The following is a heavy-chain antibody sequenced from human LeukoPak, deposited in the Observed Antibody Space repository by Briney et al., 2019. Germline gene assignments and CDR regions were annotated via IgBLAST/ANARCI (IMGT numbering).Heavy chain of an antibody. CDR2: IYTSGTT. V-gene: IGHV4-4*07. D-gene: IGHD1-1*01. Sequence: SETLSLTCTVSGGSIRSYYWSWIRQPAGKGLELIGRIYTSGTTNYNPSLKSRVTMSVDTSKNQFSLKLSSVTAADTAVYYCARAPTGTGGWNWFDPWGQGTLVTVSS. CDR3: ARAPTGTGGWNWFDP. CDR1: GGSIRSYY. J-gene: IGHJ5*02.